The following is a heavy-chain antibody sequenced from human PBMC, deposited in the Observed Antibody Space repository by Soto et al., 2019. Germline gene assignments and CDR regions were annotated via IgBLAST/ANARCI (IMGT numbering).Heavy chain of an antibody. CDR3: TKDKAPVTHYYFDY. V-gene: IGHV3-23*01. Sequence: GGSLRLSCAASGFTFRSHAMSWVRQAPGKGLEWVSVISGTGGTTYYADSVKGRFAISRDNSKNTLYLQMNSLRVEDTAVYFCTKDKAPVTHYYFDYWGQGILVTVSS. CDR1: GFTFRSHA. D-gene: IGHD4-17*01. J-gene: IGHJ4*02. CDR2: ISGTGGTT.